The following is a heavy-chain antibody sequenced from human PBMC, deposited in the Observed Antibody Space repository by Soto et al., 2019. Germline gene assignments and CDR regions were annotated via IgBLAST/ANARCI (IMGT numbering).Heavy chain of an antibody. CDR2: ISGSGGTT. V-gene: IGHV3-23*01. CDR3: AKGARGYSPATMDV. D-gene: IGHD5-18*01. Sequence: GGSLRLSCAASEFSFGGYAMSWVRQAPGKGLEWVSGISGSGGTTFYADSVKGRFTIPRDNSESTLYLQMNSLRAEDTAVYYYAKGARGYSPATMDVWGQGTTVTVSS. J-gene: IGHJ6*02. CDR1: EFSFGGYA.